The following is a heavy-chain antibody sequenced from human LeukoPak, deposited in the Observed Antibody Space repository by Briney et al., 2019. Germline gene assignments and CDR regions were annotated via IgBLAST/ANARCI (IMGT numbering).Heavy chain of an antibody. CDR3: ARDVRYYDFWSGYYTGVP. V-gene: IGHV3-30-3*01. Sequence: GGSLRLSCAASGFTFSSYAMHLVRQAPGKGLEWVAVISYDGSNKYYADSVKGRFTISRDNSKNTLYLQMNSLRAEDTAVYYCARDVRYYDFWSGYYTGVPWGQGTLVTVSS. CDR2: ISYDGSNK. CDR1: GFTFSSYA. D-gene: IGHD3-3*01. J-gene: IGHJ5*02.